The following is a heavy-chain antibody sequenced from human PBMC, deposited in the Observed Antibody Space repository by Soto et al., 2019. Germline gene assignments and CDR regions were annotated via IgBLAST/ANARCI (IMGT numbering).Heavy chain of an antibody. J-gene: IGHJ4*02. Sequence: GGSLRLSCAAYGVNFSNHDMYWVRQATGKGLEWVSTIGTAGDTYYPGSVKGRFTISRDNSKNTLYLQMNSLRADDTAMCYCARVRTSISWCFDSWGRGTMVTVSS. CDR1: GVNFSNHD. D-gene: IGHD6-13*01. V-gene: IGHV3-13*01. CDR3: ARVRTSISWCFDS. CDR2: IGTAGDT.